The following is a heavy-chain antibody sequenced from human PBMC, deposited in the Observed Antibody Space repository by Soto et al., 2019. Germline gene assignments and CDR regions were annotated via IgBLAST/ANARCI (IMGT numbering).Heavy chain of an antibody. Sequence: GGSLRLSCAASGFTFSDYYMSWIRQAPGKGLEWVSYISSSGSTIYYADSVKGRFTISRDNAKNSLYLQMNSLRAEDTAVYYCARAYYSNYFYYYGMDAWGQGTTVTVSS. J-gene: IGHJ6*02. D-gene: IGHD4-4*01. V-gene: IGHV3-11*01. CDR1: GFTFSDYY. CDR2: ISSSGSTI. CDR3: ARAYYSNYFYYYGMDA.